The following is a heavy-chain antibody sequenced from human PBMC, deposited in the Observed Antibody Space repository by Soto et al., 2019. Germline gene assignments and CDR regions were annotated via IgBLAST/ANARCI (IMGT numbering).Heavy chain of an antibody. CDR2: ISAYNGNT. D-gene: IGHD5-12*01. CDR1: GYTFTSYG. V-gene: IGHV1-18*01. CDR3: ARDPSGYPRKGYYGMDV. Sequence: ASVKVSCKASGYTFTSYGISWVRQAPGQGLEWMGWISAYNGNTNYAQKLQGRVTMTTDTSTSTAYMELRSLRSDDTAVYYCARDPSGYPRKGYYGMDVWGQGTTVTAP. J-gene: IGHJ6*02.